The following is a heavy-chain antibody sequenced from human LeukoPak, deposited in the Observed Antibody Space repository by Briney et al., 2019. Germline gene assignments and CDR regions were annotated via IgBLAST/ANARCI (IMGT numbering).Heavy chain of an antibody. J-gene: IGHJ4*02. CDR3: AKDELWFGELDYFDY. CDR2: ISGSGGST. D-gene: IGHD3-10*01. V-gene: IGHV3-23*01. CDR1: GFTFSSYA. Sequence: GGSLRLSCAASGFTFSSYAMSWVRQAPGKGLEWVSAISGSGGSTYYADSVKGRFTISRDNSKNTLYLQMSSLRAEDTAVYYCAKDELWFGELDYFDYWGQGTLVTVSS.